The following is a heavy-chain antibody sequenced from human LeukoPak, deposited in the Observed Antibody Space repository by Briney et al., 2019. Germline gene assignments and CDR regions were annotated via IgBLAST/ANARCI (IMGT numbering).Heavy chain of an antibody. D-gene: IGHD3-16*02. CDR3: AKDYDYVWGSYPHYFDY. CDR1: GFTFSSYA. J-gene: IGHJ4*02. CDR2: ISGSGGST. V-gene: IGHV3-23*01. Sequence: GGSLRLSCAASGFTFSSYAMSWVRQAPGKGLEWVSAISGSGGSTYYADSVKGRFTISRDNSKNTLYLQMNSLRAEDTAVYYCAKDYDYVWGSYPHYFDYWGQGTLVTVSS.